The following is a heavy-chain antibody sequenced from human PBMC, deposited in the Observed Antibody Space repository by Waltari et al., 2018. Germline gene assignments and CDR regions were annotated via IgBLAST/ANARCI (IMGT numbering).Heavy chain of an antibody. Sequence: QVQLVQSGAEVKKPGASVKVSCKASGYTFTSFDINWVRQATGQGLEWMGWMNPTSVYTAYAQKFQGRVTITRNTSISTAYMELSTLRSEDTAVYYCARGNGYDNSGYSAYGPYPDYWGQGTLVTVSS. V-gene: IGHV1-8*01. CDR1: GYTFTSFD. J-gene: IGHJ4*02. D-gene: IGHD3-22*01. CDR3: ARGNGYDNSGYSAYGPYPDY. CDR2: MNPTSVYT.